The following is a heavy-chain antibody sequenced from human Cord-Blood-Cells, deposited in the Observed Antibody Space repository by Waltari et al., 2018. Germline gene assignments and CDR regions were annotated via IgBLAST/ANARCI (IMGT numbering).Heavy chain of an antibody. CDR1: GGSFSGYY. V-gene: IGHV4-34*01. Sequence: QVQLQQWGAGLLKPSETLSLTCAVYGGSFSGYYWSWIRQPPGKGLEWIGEINHSGSNNYNPSLKSRVTISVDTSKNQFSLKLSSVTAADTAVYYCARGYSGSYYYYYYGMDVWGQGTTVTVSS. D-gene: IGHD1-26*01. J-gene: IGHJ6*02. CDR3: ARGYSGSYYYYYYGMDV. CDR2: INHSGSN.